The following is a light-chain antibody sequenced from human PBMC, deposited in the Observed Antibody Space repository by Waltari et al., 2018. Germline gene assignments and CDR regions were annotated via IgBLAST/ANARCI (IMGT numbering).Light chain of an antibody. CDR2: GAS. CDR3: QQYDGSVLT. J-gene: IGKJ4*01. CDR1: QSINNNF. Sequence: IVLTHSSDPLSVPLRQSATLSCRASQSINNNFLVWYQQKPGQAPRLIIHGASSRATGFPDRFSGSGSGTDFTLTISNLEPEDFAVYYCQQYDGSVLTFGGGTKVEI. V-gene: IGKV3-20*01.